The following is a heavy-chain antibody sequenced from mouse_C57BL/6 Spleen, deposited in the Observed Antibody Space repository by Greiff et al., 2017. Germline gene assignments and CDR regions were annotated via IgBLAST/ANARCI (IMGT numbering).Heavy chain of an antibody. V-gene: IGHV1-55*01. CDR3: AALYYYGSSVDY. J-gene: IGHJ2*01. Sequence: VQLQQSGAELVKPGASVKMSCKASGYTFTSYWITWVKQRPGQGLEWIGDIYPGSGSTNYNEKFKSKATLTVDTSSSTAYMQLSSLTSEDSAVYYCAALYYYGSSVDYWGQGTTLTVSS. CDR2: IYPGSGST. D-gene: IGHD1-1*01. CDR1: GYTFTSYW.